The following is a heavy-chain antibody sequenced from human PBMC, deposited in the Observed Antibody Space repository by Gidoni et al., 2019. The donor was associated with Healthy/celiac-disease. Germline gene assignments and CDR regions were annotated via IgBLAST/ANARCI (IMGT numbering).Heavy chain of an antibody. V-gene: IGHV4-39*01. CDR2: IYYSGST. CDR1: GGSISSSSYY. D-gene: IGHD3-3*01. J-gene: IGHJ4*02. Sequence: QLQLQESGPGLVKPSETLSLTCTVSGGSISSSSYYWGWIRQPPGKGLEWIGSIYYSGSTYYNPSLKSRVTISVDTSKNQFSLKLSSVTAADTAVYYCAEEVWSGYYTSGLDYWGQGTLVTVSS. CDR3: AEEVWSGYYTSGLDY.